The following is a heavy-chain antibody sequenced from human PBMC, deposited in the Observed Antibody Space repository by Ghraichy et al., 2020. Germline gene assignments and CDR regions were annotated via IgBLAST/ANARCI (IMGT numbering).Heavy chain of an antibody. D-gene: IGHD3-22*01. CDR3: ARDLYYYDSSGYYYPNYFDY. CDR2: IYTSGST. Sequence: SETLSLTRTVSGGSISSYYWSWIRQPAGKGLEWIGRIYTSGSTNYNPSLKSRVTMSVDTSKNQFSLKLSSVTAADTAVYYCARDLYYYDSSGYYYPNYFDYWGQGTLVTVSS. J-gene: IGHJ4*02. V-gene: IGHV4-4*07. CDR1: GGSISSYY.